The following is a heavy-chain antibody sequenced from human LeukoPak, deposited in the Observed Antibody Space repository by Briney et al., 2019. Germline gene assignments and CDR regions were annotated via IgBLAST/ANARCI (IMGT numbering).Heavy chain of an antibody. Sequence: GASVKVSCKASGYTFTSYDINWVRQATGQGPEWMGWMNPNSGNTGYAQKFLGRVTITRNPSISTAYMELSSLRSEDTAVYYCARGVTDGSGNYPLDYWGQGTLVTVSS. J-gene: IGHJ4*02. D-gene: IGHD3-10*01. V-gene: IGHV1-8*03. CDR2: MNPNSGNT. CDR3: ARGVTDGSGNYPLDY. CDR1: GYTFTSYD.